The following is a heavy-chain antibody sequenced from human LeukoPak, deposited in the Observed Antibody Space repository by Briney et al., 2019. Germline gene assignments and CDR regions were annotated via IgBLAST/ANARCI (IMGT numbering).Heavy chain of an antibody. CDR3: ARGPPPDFDC. CDR1: GVSISNSY. J-gene: IGHJ4*02. V-gene: IGHV4-4*07. CDR2: IYTSGST. Sequence: SETLSLTCTVSGVSISNSYWSWVRQPAGKGLEWVGRIYTSGSTDYNPSLKSRVTMSVDTSKNQFSLNLRSVTAADTAIYYCARGPPPDFDCWGQGTLVTVSS.